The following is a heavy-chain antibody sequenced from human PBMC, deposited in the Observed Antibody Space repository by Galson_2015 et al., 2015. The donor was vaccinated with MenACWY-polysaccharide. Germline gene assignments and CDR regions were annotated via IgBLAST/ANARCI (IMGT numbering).Heavy chain of an antibody. Sequence: SLRLSCAASGLKFRGSGMHWVRQAPGKGLEWEAVIQYDGSQKQYIDSVKGRFTISRDNSKNTLYLEINSLRAEDTALYYCAREGSRLVFHAFDVWGQGTMVTVSS. CDR3: AREGSRLVFHAFDV. V-gene: IGHV3-33*01. D-gene: IGHD6-6*01. CDR1: GLKFRGSG. CDR2: IQYDGSQK. J-gene: IGHJ3*01.